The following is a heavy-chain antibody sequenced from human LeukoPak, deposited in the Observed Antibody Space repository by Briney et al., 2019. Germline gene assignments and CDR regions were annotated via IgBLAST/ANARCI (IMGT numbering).Heavy chain of an antibody. D-gene: IGHD5-12*01. CDR3: ARDPRGYSGYDQRALDY. J-gene: IGHJ4*02. CDR1: GFTFSSYW. Sequence: GGSLRLSCAASGFTFSSYWMHWVRQAPGKGLVWVSRINSDGSSTSYADSVKGRFTIPRDDAKNTLYLQMNSLRAEDTAVYYCARDPRGYSGYDQRALDYWGQGTLVTVSS. CDR2: INSDGSST. V-gene: IGHV3-74*01.